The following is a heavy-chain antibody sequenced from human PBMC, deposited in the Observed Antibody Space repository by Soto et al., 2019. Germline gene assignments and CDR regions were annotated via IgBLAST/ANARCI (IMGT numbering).Heavy chain of an antibody. CDR2: MNPNSGNT. J-gene: IGHJ3*02. CDR3: ARDGNKRNAFDI. CDR1: GYTFTSYD. Sequence: EASVKVSCKASGYTFTSYDINWVRQATGQGLEWMGWMNPNSGNTGYAQKFQGRVTMTRNTSISTAYMELSSLRSEDTAVYYCARDGNKRNAFDIWGQGTMVTVSS. V-gene: IGHV1-8*01.